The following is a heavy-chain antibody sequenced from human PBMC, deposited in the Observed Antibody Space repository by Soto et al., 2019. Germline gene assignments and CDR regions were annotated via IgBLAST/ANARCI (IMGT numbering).Heavy chain of an antibody. CDR1: GYTFTSYY. V-gene: IGHV1-46*03. CDR2: INPSGGST. D-gene: IGHD5-18*01. J-gene: IGHJ6*03. CDR3: ARDPGYSYSKVDGYYYYYYMDV. Sequence: GASVKVSCKASGYTFTSYYMHWVRQAPGQGLEWMGIINPSGGSTSYAQKFQGRVTMTRDTSTSTVYMELSSLRSEDTAVYYCARDPGYSYSKVDGYYYYYYMDVWGKGTTVTVSS.